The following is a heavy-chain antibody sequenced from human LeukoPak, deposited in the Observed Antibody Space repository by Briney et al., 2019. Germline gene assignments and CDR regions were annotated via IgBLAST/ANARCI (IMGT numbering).Heavy chain of an antibody. CDR3: VKGDRPNGHF. CDR1: GFNFSSYS. D-gene: IGHD6-6*01. J-gene: IGHJ4*02. Sequence: GGSLRLSCSASGFNFSSYSMHWVRQAPGKGLEHVSAISGDGGSTYSADSVKGRFTISRDNSKNTLYLQVSSLRPEDTAVYYCVKGDRPNGHFWGQGTLVTVSS. V-gene: IGHV3-64D*06. CDR2: ISGDGGST.